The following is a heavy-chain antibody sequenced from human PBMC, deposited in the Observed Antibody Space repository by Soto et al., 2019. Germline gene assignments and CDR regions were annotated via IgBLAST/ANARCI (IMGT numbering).Heavy chain of an antibody. V-gene: IGHV4-30-4*01. CDR1: GGSISSGDYY. J-gene: IGHJ4*02. Sequence: SSETLSLTCTVSGGSISSGDYYWSWIRQPPGKGLEWIGYIYYSGSTYYNPSLKSRVTISVDTSKNQFSLKLSSVTAADTAVYYCARGTEDYDFWSLWGQGTLVTGS. CDR2: IYYSGST. D-gene: IGHD3-3*01. CDR3: ARGTEDYDFWSL.